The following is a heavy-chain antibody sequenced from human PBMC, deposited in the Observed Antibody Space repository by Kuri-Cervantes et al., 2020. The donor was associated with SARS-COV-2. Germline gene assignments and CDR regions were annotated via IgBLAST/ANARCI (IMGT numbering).Heavy chain of an antibody. D-gene: IGHD3-3*01. J-gene: IGHJ6*02. CDR1: GGTFSSYA. CDR3: ARGSGITIFGVLIGYHYYGMDV. Sequence: SVKVSCKASGGTFSSYAISWVRQAPGQGLEWMGGIIPIFGTANYAQKFQGRVTITADKSTSTAYMELSSLRAEDTAVYYCARGSGITIFGVLIGYHYYGMDVWGQGTTVTVSS. V-gene: IGHV1-69*06. CDR2: IIPIFGTA.